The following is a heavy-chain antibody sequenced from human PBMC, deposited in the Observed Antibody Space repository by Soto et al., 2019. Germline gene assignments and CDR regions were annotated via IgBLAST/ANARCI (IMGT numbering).Heavy chain of an antibody. J-gene: IGHJ4*02. Sequence: SETLSLTCPVYGGSFSGYYWSWFREPPGKGLEWIGEINHSGSTNYNPSLKSRVTISVDTSKNQFSLKLSSVTAADTAVYYCARGRKATWIQLWQPFDYWGQGTLVTVSS. V-gene: IGHV4-34*01. CDR1: GGSFSGYY. CDR2: INHSGST. CDR3: ARGRKATWIQLWQPFDY. D-gene: IGHD5-18*01.